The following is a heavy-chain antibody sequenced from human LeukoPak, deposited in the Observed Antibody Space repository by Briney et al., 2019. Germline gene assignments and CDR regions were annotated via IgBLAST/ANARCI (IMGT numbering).Heavy chain of an antibody. CDR3: ARGKTRIAVAGTLGGLMVW. J-gene: IGHJ4*02. CDR2: INPNSGGT. V-gene: IGHV1-2*02. CDR1: GYTFTGYY. Sequence: ASVKVSCKASGYTFTGYYMHWVRQAPGQGLEWMGWINPNSGGTNYAQKFQGRVTMTRDTSISTAYMELSRLRSDDTAVYYCARGKTRIAVAGTLGGLMVWWGQGTLVTVSS. D-gene: IGHD6-19*01.